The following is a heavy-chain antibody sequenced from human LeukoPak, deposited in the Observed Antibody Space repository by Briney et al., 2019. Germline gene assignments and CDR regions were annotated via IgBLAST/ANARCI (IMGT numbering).Heavy chain of an antibody. CDR2: IYSGGST. J-gene: IGHJ4*02. V-gene: IGHV3-53*01. CDR1: GFTVSSNY. D-gene: IGHD4-11*01. Sequence: GGSLRLSCAASGFTVSSNYMSWVRQAPGKGLEWVSVIYSGGSTYYADSVKGRFTISRDNSKNALYLQMNSLRAEDTAVYYCASSYDYIFDYWGQGTLVTVSS. CDR3: ASSYDYIFDY.